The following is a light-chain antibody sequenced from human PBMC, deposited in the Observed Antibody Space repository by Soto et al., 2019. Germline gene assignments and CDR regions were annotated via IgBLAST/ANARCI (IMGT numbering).Light chain of an antibody. V-gene: IGKV4-1*01. CDR3: QQYWTTPRRT. Sequence: DIVMTQSPDSLAVSLGERATINCKSSQSILYSSNNKNYLAWYQQKPGQPPKLLIYWASTRESGVPDRFSGSGSETDFTLTISSLQAEDVAVYYCQQYWTTPRRTFGQGTKVEIK. CDR2: WAS. CDR1: QSILYSSNNKNY. J-gene: IGKJ1*01.